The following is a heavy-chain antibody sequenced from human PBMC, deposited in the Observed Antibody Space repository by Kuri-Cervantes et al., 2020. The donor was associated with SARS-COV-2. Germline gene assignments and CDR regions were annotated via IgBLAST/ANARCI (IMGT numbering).Heavy chain of an antibody. V-gene: IGHV1-8*02. J-gene: IGHJ3*02. Sequence: ASVKVSCKASGYTFTSYDINWVRQATGQGLEWMGWKNPNSGNTGYAQKLQGRVTMTTDTSTSTAYMELRSLRSDDTAVYYCAREVLIGGSYPDAFDIWGQGTMVTVSS. CDR1: GYTFTSYD. CDR2: KNPNSGNT. CDR3: AREVLIGGSYPDAFDI. D-gene: IGHD1-26*01.